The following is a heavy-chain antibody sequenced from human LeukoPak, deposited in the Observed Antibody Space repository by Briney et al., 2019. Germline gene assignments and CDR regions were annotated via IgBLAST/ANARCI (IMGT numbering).Heavy chain of an antibody. J-gene: IGHJ5*02. CDR1: GDSVSSNSVT. D-gene: IGHD2-2*01. CDR3: ARRLTQYDCFDP. CDR2: TYYRSTWYN. V-gene: IGHV6-1*01. Sequence: SQTLSLTCAISGDSVSSNSVTWNWIRQSPSRGLEWLGRTYYRSTWYNDYEVSVRGRITVNPETSKNQFSLHLNSVTPEDTAVYYCARRLTQYDCFDPWGQGILVTVSS.